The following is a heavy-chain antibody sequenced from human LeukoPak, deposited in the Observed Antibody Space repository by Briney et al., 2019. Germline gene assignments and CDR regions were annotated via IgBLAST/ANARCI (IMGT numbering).Heavy chain of an antibody. Sequence: EASVKVSFKASGYTFTSSDINWVRQATGQGLEWMGWINPNSGNTGYAQKFQGRVTMTRNTSISTAYMDLSSLRSEDTAVYYCARGMVSSSWFDPWGQGTLVTVSS. D-gene: IGHD6-13*01. CDR3: ARGMVSSSWFDP. V-gene: IGHV1-8*01. CDR2: INPNSGNT. CDR1: GYTFTSSD. J-gene: IGHJ5*02.